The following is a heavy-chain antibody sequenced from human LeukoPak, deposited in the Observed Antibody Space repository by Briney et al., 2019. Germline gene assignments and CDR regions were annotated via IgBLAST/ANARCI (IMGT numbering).Heavy chain of an antibody. CDR2: IYHSGST. J-gene: IGHJ4*02. D-gene: IGHD1-26*01. CDR3: ARHWRASTWFDY. V-gene: IGHV4-38-2*01. CDR1: GYSISSGYY. Sequence: SETLSLTCVVSGYSISSGYYWGWIRQPPGKGLEWIGGIYHSGSTYYNPSLKSRVTISVDTSKNQFSLKVSSVTAADTPVYYCARHWRASTWFDYWGQGTLVTVSS.